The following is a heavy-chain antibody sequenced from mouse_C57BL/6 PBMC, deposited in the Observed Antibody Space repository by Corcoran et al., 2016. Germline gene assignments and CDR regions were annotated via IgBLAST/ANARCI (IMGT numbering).Heavy chain of an antibody. V-gene: IGHV9-3*01. CDR3: ARYDSSGYGY. CDR2: INTYSGVP. Sequence: QIQLVQSGPELKKPGETVKISCKASGYTFTTYGMSWVKQAPGKGLKWMGWINTYSGVPTYADDFKGRFAFSLETPASTAYLQINNLKNEDTATYFCARYDSSGYGYWGQGTTLTVSS. D-gene: IGHD3-2*02. CDR1: GYTFTTYG. J-gene: IGHJ2*01.